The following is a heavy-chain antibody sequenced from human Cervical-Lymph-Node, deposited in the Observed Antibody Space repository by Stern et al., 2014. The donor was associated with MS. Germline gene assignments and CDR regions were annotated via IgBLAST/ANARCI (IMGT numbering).Heavy chain of an antibody. CDR2: IWYDGSNK. J-gene: IGHJ4*02. D-gene: IGHD4-17*01. V-gene: IGHV3-33*01. CDR1: GFTFSSYG. Sequence: VQLVESGRGVVQPGRSLRLSCAASGFTFSSYGMHWVRQAPGKGLEWVAVIWYDGSNKYYADAVKGRFTISRDNSKNTLYLQMNSLRAEDTAVYYCASGRWRTVTTLDYWGQGTLVTVSS. CDR3: ASGRWRTVTTLDY.